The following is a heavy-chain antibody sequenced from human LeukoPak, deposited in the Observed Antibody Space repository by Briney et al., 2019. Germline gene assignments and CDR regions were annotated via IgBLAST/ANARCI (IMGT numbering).Heavy chain of an antibody. CDR2: IYYSGST. Sequence: SETLSLTCTVSGGSINNYYWSWIRQPPGRGLEWIGYIYYSGSTNYNPSLKSRVTISVDTSKNQFSLKLSSVTAADTAVYYCAGKLDINSGSYYNWFDPWGQGTLVTVSS. CDR3: AGKLDINSGSYYNWFDP. V-gene: IGHV4-59*01. J-gene: IGHJ5*02. D-gene: IGHD1-26*01. CDR1: GGSINNYY.